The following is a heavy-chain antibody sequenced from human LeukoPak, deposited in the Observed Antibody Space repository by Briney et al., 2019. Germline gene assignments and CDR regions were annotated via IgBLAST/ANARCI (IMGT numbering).Heavy chain of an antibody. CDR3: ARDYYDSSVRDAFDI. J-gene: IGHJ3*02. V-gene: IGHV1-18*01. CDR1: GYTFTSYG. Sequence: ASVKVSCKASGYTFTSYGISWVRQAPGQGLEWMGWISAYNGNTNYAQKLQGRVTMTTDTSTSTAYMELRSLRSDDTAVYYCARDYYDSSVRDAFDIWGQGTMVTVSS. CDR2: ISAYNGNT. D-gene: IGHD3-22*01.